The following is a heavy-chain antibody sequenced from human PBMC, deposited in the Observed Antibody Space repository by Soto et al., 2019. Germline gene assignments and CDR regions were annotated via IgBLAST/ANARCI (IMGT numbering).Heavy chain of an antibody. J-gene: IGHJ4*02. CDR1: GFTPSSSD. D-gene: IGHD2-8*01. CDR2: IDGAGRIT. V-gene: IGHV3-23*01. Sequence: GGSLRLSCAASGFTPSSSDMSWVRQGPGKGLEWVSTIDGAGRITYYADSVKGRFTISRDNSNNTLYLSMTSLRPDDTAVFYCARSRNGAVPDSINFWGQGTLVTVSS. CDR3: ARSRNGAVPDSINF.